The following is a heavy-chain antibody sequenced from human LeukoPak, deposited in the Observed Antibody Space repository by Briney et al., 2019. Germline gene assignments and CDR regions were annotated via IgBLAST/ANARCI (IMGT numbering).Heavy chain of an antibody. CDR2: INPNSGGT. D-gene: IGHD1-26*01. V-gene: IGHV1-2*02. CDR3: ARDKLVGATTGKDC. Sequence: ASVKVSCKASGYTFTGYYMHWVRQAPGQGLEWMGWINPNSGGTNYAQKFQGRVTMTRDTSISTAYMELGRLRSDDTAVYYCARDKLVGATTGKDCWGQGTLVTVSS. CDR1: GYTFTGYY. J-gene: IGHJ4*02.